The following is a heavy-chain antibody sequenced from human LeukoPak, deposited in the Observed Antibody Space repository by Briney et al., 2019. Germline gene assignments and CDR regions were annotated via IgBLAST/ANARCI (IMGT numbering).Heavy chain of an antibody. V-gene: IGHV3-23*01. Sequence: GGSLRLSCAASGFTFSTSAMTWVRQAPGKGLEYVSSTSDEGNSPYYGQSVKGRFTIYRDNSKNTLYLQMNSLSAEETDVYYCARRAGEYSHPYDYWGQGTLVTVSS. CDR2: TSDEGNSP. CDR1: GFTFSTSA. D-gene: IGHD2/OR15-2a*01. J-gene: IGHJ4*02. CDR3: ARRAGEYSHPYDY.